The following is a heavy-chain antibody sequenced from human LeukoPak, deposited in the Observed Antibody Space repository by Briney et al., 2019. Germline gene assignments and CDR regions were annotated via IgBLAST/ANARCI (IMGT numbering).Heavy chain of an antibody. V-gene: IGHV3-21*01. J-gene: IGHJ6*03. CDR2: INSSSSYI. CDR3: AREWMGYSSSRRDYYYYMDV. D-gene: IGHD6-13*01. Sequence: TGGSVTLSCAASGFTFSSYSMIWVRQAPGKGLEWVSSINSSSSYIYYADSVKGRFTISRDNAKNSLYLQMNSLRAEDTALYYCAREWMGYSSSRRDYYYYMDVWGKGTTVTVSS. CDR1: GFTFSSYS.